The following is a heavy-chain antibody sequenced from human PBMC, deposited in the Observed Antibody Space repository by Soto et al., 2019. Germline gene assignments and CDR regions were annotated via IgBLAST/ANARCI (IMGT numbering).Heavy chain of an antibody. D-gene: IGHD6-19*01. CDR3: ARGGGSYTTGWYNDY. Sequence: QVQLQESGPGLVKPSETMSLTCTVSGVSISNSYCSWVRQPPGKGLEWIGHIWTSGSTDYNPSLRSRITMSVDPSKNQVSLKLNAVTATDTAVYYCARGGGSYTTGWYNDYWGQGTLVTVSS. CDR2: IWTSGST. J-gene: IGHJ4*02. V-gene: IGHV4-4*08. CDR1: GVSISNSY.